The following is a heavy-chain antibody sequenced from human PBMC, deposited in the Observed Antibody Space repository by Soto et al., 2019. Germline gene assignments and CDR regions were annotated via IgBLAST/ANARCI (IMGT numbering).Heavy chain of an antibody. J-gene: IGHJ3*01. CDR1: GGSVSSGNYF. V-gene: IGHV4-39*01. Sequence: QLQLQESGPGLVKPAETLSLKCAVSGGSVSSGNYFWGWIRQPPGTGQEWIGNIYYNGDTYYSPSLKSRVSMSVFTAQSTFSLRLTSVTAADTAVYYCAIRLMCNWTQGDAFDFWGQGTLGTGSS. CDR3: AIRLMCNWTQGDAFDF. D-gene: IGHD1-20*01. CDR2: IYYNGDT.